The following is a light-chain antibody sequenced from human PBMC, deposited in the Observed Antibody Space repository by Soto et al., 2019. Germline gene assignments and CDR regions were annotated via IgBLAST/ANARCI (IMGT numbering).Light chain of an antibody. J-gene: IGLJ1*01. Sequence: QSALTQPPSVSAAPGQKVTISCSGGSSNIGGNSVSWYQQLPGTAPKLLIYDDNKRPSGIPDRFSGSKSGTSATLGITGFQTGDEADYYCGSWDSSLSAYVFGTGTKLTVL. CDR2: DDN. CDR1: SSNIGGNS. CDR3: GSWDSSLSAYV. V-gene: IGLV1-51*01.